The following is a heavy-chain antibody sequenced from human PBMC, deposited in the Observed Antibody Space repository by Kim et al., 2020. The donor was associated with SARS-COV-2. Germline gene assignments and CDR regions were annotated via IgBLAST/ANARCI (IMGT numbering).Heavy chain of an antibody. CDR3: ARDGAVLLWFGELNHLLRYYYYGMDV. CDR1: GYTFTSYA. J-gene: IGHJ6*02. V-gene: IGHV7-4-1*02. D-gene: IGHD3-10*01. CDR2: INTNTGNP. Sequence: ASVKVSCKASGYTFTSYAMNWVRQAPGQGLEWMGWINTNTGNPTYAQGFTGRFVFSLDTSVSTAYLQISSLKAEDTAVYYCARDGAVLLWFGELNHLLRYYYYGMDVWGQGTTVTVSS.